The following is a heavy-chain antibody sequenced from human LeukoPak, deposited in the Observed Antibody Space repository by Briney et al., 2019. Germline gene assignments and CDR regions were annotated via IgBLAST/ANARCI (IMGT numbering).Heavy chain of an antibody. CDR2: ISSNNVYI. J-gene: IGHJ4*02. CDR3: ARDQNPASGVPPLDH. CDR1: GFSFSSYS. V-gene: IGHV3-21*01. D-gene: IGHD2-8*01. Sequence: GGSLRLSCAASGFSFSSYSFNWVRQAPGNGLEWVSSISSNNVYIYYADSVKGRFSISRDNAKNSLYLQMSSLRADDTAVYYCARDQNPASGVPPLDHWGQGTLVTVSS.